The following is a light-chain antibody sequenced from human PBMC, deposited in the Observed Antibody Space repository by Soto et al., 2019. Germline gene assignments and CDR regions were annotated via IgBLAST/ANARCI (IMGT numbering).Light chain of an antibody. Sequence: DIQLTQAPSFLSASAGDRVSITCRASQAISSYLAWYQQKPGRAPKLLIYAASTLQSGVPSRFSGSGSGTEFTLTITSLQPEDFATYYCQQLNSFPITFXQGTRMEIK. CDR2: AAS. CDR3: QQLNSFPIT. J-gene: IGKJ5*01. CDR1: QAISSY. V-gene: IGKV1-9*01.